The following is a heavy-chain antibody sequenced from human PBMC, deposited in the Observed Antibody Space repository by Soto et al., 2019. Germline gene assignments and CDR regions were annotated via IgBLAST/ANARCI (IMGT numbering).Heavy chain of an antibody. J-gene: IGHJ5*02. CDR1: GGSISSSSYY. CDR3: ARLPWNYWFDP. CDR2: IYYSGST. D-gene: IGHD1-7*01. Sequence: SETLSLTCTVSGGSISSSSYYWGWIRQPPGKGLEWIGSIYYSGSTYYNPSLKSRVTISVDTSKNQFSLKLSSVTAADTAVYYCARLPWNYWFDPWGQGTLVTVSS. V-gene: IGHV4-39*01.